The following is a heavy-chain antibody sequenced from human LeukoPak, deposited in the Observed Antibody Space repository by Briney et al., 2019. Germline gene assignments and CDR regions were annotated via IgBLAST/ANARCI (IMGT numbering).Heavy chain of an antibody. CDR1: GYSFTGYY. CDR2: INPNSGGT. D-gene: IGHD3-22*01. CDR3: WYYYDSSNAVVNAFDI. Sequence: ASVKVSCKASGYSFTGYYMHWVRQAPGQGLERMGWINPNSGGTNYAQKFQGRVTMTRDTSISTAYMELSRLRSDDTAVYYCWYYYDSSNAVVNAFDIWGQGTMVTVSS. V-gene: IGHV1-2*02. J-gene: IGHJ3*02.